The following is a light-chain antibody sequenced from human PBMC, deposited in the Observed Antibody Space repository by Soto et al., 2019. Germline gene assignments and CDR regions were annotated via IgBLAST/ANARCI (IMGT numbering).Light chain of an antibody. J-gene: IGKJ3*01. V-gene: IGKV1-39*01. CDR3: QQSYSTPFS. Sequence: DIQMTQSPSSLSASVGDRVTITCRASQSISSYLNWYQQKPGKAPKLLIYAASSLQSGVPSRFSGSGSGTDFTLNISSLRPEDFATYYCQQSYSTPFSFGPGTKVDI. CDR2: AAS. CDR1: QSISSY.